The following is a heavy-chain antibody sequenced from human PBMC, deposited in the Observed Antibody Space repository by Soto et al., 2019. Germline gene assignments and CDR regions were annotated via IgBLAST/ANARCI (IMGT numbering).Heavy chain of an antibody. CDR2: IFYSGST. J-gene: IGHJ4*02. CDR1: GGSIRSYY. V-gene: IGHV4-59*01. D-gene: IGHD5-18*01. CDR3: ARGAADTAMVDS. Sequence: SETLSLTCTVSGGSIRSYYWTWIRQPPGKGLEWLGYIFYSGSTFYNPSLKSRVTISIHTSKSQFSLQLTSVTAAGTAVYYCARGAADTAMVDSWGQGTLVTVSS.